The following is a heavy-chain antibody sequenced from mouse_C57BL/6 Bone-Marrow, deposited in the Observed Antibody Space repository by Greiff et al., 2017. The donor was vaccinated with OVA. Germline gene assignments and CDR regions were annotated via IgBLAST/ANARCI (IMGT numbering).Heavy chain of an antibody. CDR2: IDPEDGET. CDR1: GFNIKDYY. Sequence: EVQLQQSGAELVKPGASVKLSCTASGFNIKDYYMHWVKQRTEQGLEWIGRIDPEDGETKYAPKFKGKATITADTSSNTAYLQLSSLTSEDTAVYYCARFTTVVYWYFDVWGTGTTVTVSS. D-gene: IGHD1-1*01. J-gene: IGHJ1*03. V-gene: IGHV14-2*01. CDR3: ARFTTVVYWYFDV.